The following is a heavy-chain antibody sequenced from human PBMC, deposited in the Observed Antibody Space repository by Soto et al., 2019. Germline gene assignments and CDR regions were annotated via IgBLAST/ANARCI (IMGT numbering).Heavy chain of an antibody. CDR3: VSQRTSVLTQAYFDY. J-gene: IGHJ4*02. CDR2: VHYRGRS. V-gene: IGHV4-39*01. D-gene: IGHD2-8*01. CDR1: GWSLPNCKSY. Sequence: EKRSPHRPFSGWSLPNCKSYLGWVRQSPGKGLEWIGSVHYRGRSYSKSSVKSRVTISVDTSKNQFSLNLNSVTASDTAVYYCVSQRTSVLTQAYFDYWGPGARVNVSA.